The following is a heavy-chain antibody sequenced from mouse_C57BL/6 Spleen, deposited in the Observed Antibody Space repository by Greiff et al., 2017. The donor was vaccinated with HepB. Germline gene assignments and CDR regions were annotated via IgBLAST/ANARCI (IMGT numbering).Heavy chain of an antibody. CDR2: IRNKANGYTT. J-gene: IGHJ2*01. V-gene: IGHV7-3*01. Sequence: EVKVEESGGGLVQPGGSLSLSCAASGFTFTDYYMSWVRQPPGKALEWLGFIRNKANGYTTEYSASVKGRFTISRDNSQSILYLQMNALRAEDSATYYCARSNWAYFDYWGQGTTLTVSS. CDR1: GFTFTDYY. D-gene: IGHD4-1*01. CDR3: ARSNWAYFDY.